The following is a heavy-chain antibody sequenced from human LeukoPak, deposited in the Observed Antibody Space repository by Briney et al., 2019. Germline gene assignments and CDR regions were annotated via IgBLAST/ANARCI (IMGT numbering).Heavy chain of an antibody. CDR3: AREKLWGNSALDY. D-gene: IGHD4-23*01. Sequence: PSQTLSLTCTVSGGSISSGGYYWSWIRQHPGKGLEWIGYIYYSGSTYYNPSLKSRVTISVDTSKNQFSLKLSSVTAADTAVYYCAREKLWGNSALDYWGQGTQVTVSS. J-gene: IGHJ4*02. V-gene: IGHV4-31*03. CDR1: GGSISSGGYY. CDR2: IYYSGST.